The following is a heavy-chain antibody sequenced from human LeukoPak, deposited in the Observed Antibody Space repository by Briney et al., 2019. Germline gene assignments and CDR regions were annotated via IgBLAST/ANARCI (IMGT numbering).Heavy chain of an antibody. CDR3: ARGSVYYDILTGYYRLENRYYFDY. J-gene: IGHJ4*02. CDR1: GGSISSSSYY. D-gene: IGHD3-9*01. V-gene: IGHV4-39*01. CDR2: IYHSGST. Sequence: SETLSLTCTVSGGSISSSSYYWGWIRQPPGKGLERIGSIYHSGSTYYNPSLKSRVTISVDTSKNQFSLKLSSVTAADTAVYYCARGSVYYDILTGYYRLENRYYFDYWGQGTLVTVSS.